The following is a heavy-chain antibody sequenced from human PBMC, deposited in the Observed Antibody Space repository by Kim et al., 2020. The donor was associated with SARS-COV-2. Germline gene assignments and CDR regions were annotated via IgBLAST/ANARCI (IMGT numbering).Heavy chain of an antibody. J-gene: IGHJ4*02. Sequence: TRYDNKFWGRVTVTRDTTTRTLYMELTSLRSGDTAVYYCARGGESLKHFDYWGQGTLVTVSS. V-gene: IGHV1-46*01. CDR3: ARGGESLKHFDY. D-gene: IGHD3-16*01. CDR2: T.